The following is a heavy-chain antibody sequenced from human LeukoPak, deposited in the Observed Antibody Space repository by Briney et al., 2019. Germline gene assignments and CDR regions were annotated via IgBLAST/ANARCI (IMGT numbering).Heavy chain of an antibody. CDR3: ARGGRRQSYYDSRGYHRRDFDY. CDR2: INHSGST. Sequence: SETLSLTCAVYGGSFSGYYWSWIRQPPGKGLEWIGEINHSGSTNYNPSLKSRVTISVDTSKNQFSLKLSSVTAADTAVYYCARGGRRQSYYDSRGYHRRDFDYWGQGTLVTVSS. J-gene: IGHJ4*02. D-gene: IGHD3-22*01. CDR1: GGSFSGYY. V-gene: IGHV4-34*01.